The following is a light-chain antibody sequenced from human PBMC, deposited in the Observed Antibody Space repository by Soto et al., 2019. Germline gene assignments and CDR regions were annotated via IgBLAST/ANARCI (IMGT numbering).Light chain of an antibody. CDR1: QSVSNN. CDR2: GAS. J-gene: IGKJ2*01. CDR3: QPYNNWPPYT. Sequence: EIVMTQSPATLSVSPGERATLSCRASQSVSNNLAWYQQKPGQAPRLLIYGASTRATGIPARFSGSGSGSEFTLTISSLQSEDFAFYYCQPYNNWPPYTFGQGTKLEIK. V-gene: IGKV3-15*01.